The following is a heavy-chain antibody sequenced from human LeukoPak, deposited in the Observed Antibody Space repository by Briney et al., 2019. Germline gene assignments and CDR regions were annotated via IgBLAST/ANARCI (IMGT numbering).Heavy chain of an antibody. CDR1: GFTFSSYW. CDR2: IKQDGSEK. Sequence: PGGSLRLSCAASGFTFSSYWMSWVRQAPGKGLEWVANIKQDGSEKYYVDSVKGRFTISRDNAKNSLYLQMSSLRAEDTAVYYCARESVPAAIWGSVDAFDIWGQGTMVTVSS. CDR3: ARESVPAAIWGSVDAFDI. J-gene: IGHJ3*02. V-gene: IGHV3-7*01. D-gene: IGHD2-2*02.